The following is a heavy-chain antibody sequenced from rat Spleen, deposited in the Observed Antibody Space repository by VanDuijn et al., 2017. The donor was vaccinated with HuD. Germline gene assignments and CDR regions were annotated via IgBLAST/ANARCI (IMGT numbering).Heavy chain of an antibody. D-gene: IGHD1-1*01. J-gene: IGHJ3*01. CDR3: TTVLQGHGFAY. CDR2: ISSDGTTT. V-gene: IGHV5-20*01. CDR1: GFTFSDYY. Sequence: EVQLVESGGGSVQPGRSLKLSCAASGFTFSDYYMTWVRQTPAKGLEWVASISSDGTTTYYRDSVKGRFTISRDNAKTSLYLQMDSLRSEDTATYYCTTVLQGHGFAYWGQGTLVTVSS.